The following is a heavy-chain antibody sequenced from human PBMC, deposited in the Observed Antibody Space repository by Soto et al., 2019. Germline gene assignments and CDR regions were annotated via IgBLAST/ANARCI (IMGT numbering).Heavy chain of an antibody. J-gene: IGHJ5*01. D-gene: IGHD2-15*01. CDR3: ATGNWSHCRRGSCSCNRSDS. CDR1: GYSFTSYL. Sequence: PGESLKISCQESGYSFTSYLSGCVRQVPRKALEWMGIIYPGDSDTRYSPSFQGQVTISADKSISTAYLQWSSLKASDTAMYYCATGNWSHCRRGSCSCNRSDSWGYGT. V-gene: IGHV5-51*01. CDR2: IYPGDSDT.